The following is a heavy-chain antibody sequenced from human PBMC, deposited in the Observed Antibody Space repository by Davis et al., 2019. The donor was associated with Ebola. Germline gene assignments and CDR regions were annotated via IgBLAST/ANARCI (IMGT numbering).Heavy chain of an antibody. Sequence: MPSETLSLTCTVSGGSVSSGSYYWSWIRQPPGKGLEWIGYIYYSGSTNYNPSLKSRVTISVDTSKNQFSLKLSSVTAADTAVYYCASQRWRPGGGYYYYGMDVWGQGTTVTVSS. CDR3: ASQRWRPGGGYYYYGMDV. D-gene: IGHD5-24*01. J-gene: IGHJ6*02. CDR2: IYYSGST. CDR1: GGSVSSGSYY. V-gene: IGHV4-61*01.